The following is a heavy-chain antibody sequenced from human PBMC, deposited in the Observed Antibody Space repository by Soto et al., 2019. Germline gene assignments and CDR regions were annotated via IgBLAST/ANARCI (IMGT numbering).Heavy chain of an antibody. D-gene: IGHD2-15*01. V-gene: IGHV3-30*18. CDR1: GFTFSSYG. Sequence: QVQLVESGGGVVQPGRSLRLSCAASGFTFSSYGMHWVRQAPGKGLEWVAVISYDGSNKYYADSVKGRFTISRDNSKNTLYLQMNSLRAEDTAVYYCAKDGARQGITVVTPEGWGQGTLVTVSS. J-gene: IGHJ4*02. CDR3: AKDGARQGITVVTPEG. CDR2: ISYDGSNK.